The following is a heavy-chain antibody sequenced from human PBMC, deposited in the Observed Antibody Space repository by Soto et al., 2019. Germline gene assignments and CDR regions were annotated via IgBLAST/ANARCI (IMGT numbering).Heavy chain of an antibody. CDR2: INPSGGTT. D-gene: IGHD2-15*01. Sequence: ASVKVSCKASGYTFTRYNVHWVRQAPGQGLEWMAIINPSGGTTYYVQKFEGRVTLTTDTSTSTVYMELSSLRSDDTAVYYCARVRGGGSEYSFEYWGQGTLVTVSS. CDR3: ARVRGGGSEYSFEY. CDR1: GYTFTRYN. J-gene: IGHJ4*02. V-gene: IGHV1-46*01.